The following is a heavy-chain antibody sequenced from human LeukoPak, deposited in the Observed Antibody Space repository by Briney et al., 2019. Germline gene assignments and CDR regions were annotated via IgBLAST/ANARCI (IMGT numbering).Heavy chain of an antibody. V-gene: IGHV1-69*05. CDR1: GGTFSHYA. CDR2: IIPICGTA. CDR3: SSFGVVIGYDY. D-gene: IGHD3-3*01. J-gene: IGHJ4*02. Sequence: ASVKVSCKASGGTFSHYAIRWVRQAPGQGLAWVGRIIPICGTANFAHRFQARVTITTDEYTSTAYMELSSLRSEDTAVDYCSSFGVVIGYDYWGQGNLVTVSS.